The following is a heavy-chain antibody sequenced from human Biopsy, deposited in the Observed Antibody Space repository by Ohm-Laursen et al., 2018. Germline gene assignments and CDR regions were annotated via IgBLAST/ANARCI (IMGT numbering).Heavy chain of an antibody. Sequence: ALVKVSCKASGYTFSDYILNWVRQAPGQGLEWMGWINTRRGDTNYAQKFQGRITMTRDTSTTTVFMELASLRSDDTAMYYCARVEDSTRHWYFDLWGRGTQVTVSS. CDR1: GYTFSDYI. V-gene: IGHV1-18*01. J-gene: IGHJ2*01. CDR3: ARVEDSTRHWYFDL. D-gene: IGHD2-2*01. CDR2: INTRRGDT.